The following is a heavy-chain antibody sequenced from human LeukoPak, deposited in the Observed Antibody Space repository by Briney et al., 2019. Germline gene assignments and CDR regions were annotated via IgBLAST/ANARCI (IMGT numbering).Heavy chain of an antibody. CDR3: ASRSHKTIVGADTREVGDY. D-gene: IGHD6-19*01. J-gene: IGHJ4*02. CDR2: IIPMMGIA. CDR1: GGTLRRHT. Sequence: SVKVSCKASGGTLRRHTITWVRQAPGQGLEWMGRIIPMMGIANYAQKFQGRVTITADTSTDTAYMNLISLRSEDTAVYYCASRSHKTIVGADTREVGDYWGQGTLVTVSS. V-gene: IGHV1-69*02.